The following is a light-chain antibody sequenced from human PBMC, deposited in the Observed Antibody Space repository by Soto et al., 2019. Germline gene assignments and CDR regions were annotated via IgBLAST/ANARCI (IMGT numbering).Light chain of an antibody. Sequence: DIQMTHSPSTLSASVGDRVTITCRASQSISSWLAWYQQKPGKAPKLLIYKASSLESGVPSRFSGSGSGTEFTLTISSLQPDVFATYYCQQYNSWWTFGQGIKVDIX. CDR2: KAS. CDR3: QQYNSWWT. J-gene: IGKJ1*01. CDR1: QSISSW. V-gene: IGKV1-5*03.